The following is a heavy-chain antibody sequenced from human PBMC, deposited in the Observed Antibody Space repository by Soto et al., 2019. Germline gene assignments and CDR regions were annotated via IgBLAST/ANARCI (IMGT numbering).Heavy chain of an antibody. D-gene: IGHD1-1*01. CDR2: VSGSGYNT. CDR1: VVPMSTSG. V-gene: IGHV3-23*01. CDR3: VKQLLSFLGVADAFDN. J-gene: IGHJ3*02. Sequence: GGSLRLSGAACVVPMSTSGVGWVRQAPWKGLEWVSSVSGSGYNTLYAYSAKGRFTISRDNPSNTMNRLMNNRLADDTALYYCVKQLLSFLGVADAFDNWGQGAMVTV.